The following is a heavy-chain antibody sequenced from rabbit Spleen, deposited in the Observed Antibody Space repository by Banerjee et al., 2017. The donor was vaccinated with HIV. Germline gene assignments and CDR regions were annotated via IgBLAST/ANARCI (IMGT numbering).Heavy chain of an antibody. Sequence: QSLEASGGDLVKPGASLTLTCTASGFSFSSSYYMCWVRQAPGKGLECIACIYNGDGSTYYATWAKGRFTISKTSSTTVTLQMTSLTAADTATYYCARYVGGDSGFALWGPGTLVTVS. J-gene: IGHJ6*01. CDR1: GFSFSSSYY. CDR2: IYNGDGST. D-gene: IGHD2-1*01. CDR3: ARYVGGDSGFAL. V-gene: IGHV1S40*01.